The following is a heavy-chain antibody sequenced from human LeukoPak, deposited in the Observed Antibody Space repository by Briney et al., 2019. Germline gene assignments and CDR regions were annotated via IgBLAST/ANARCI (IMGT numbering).Heavy chain of an antibody. J-gene: IGHJ4*02. CDR1: GFTFSGYA. Sequence: AGGSLRLSCAASGFTFSGYAMHWVRQAPGKGLEWLTVISTDGNDKHYADSVKGRFTVSRDNSKNTLFLQMNNLRTEDTAVYYCAKDKSVPADYYFDYWGQGTLVTVSS. CDR2: ISTDGNDK. V-gene: IGHV3-30*04. CDR3: AKDKSVPADYYFDY.